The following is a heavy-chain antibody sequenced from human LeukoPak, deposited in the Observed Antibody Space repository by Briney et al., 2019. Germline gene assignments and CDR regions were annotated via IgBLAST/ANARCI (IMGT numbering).Heavy chain of an antibody. Sequence: GASVKVSCKASGYTFTSYYMHWVRQAPGQGLEWMGIINPSGGSTSCAQKFQGGVTMTRDTSTSTVYMELSSLRSEDTAVYYCARDRYYYDSSGYIRGISFDYWGQGTLVTVSS. CDR2: INPSGGST. D-gene: IGHD3-22*01. CDR3: ARDRYYYDSSGYIRGISFDY. J-gene: IGHJ4*02. CDR1: GYTFTSYY. V-gene: IGHV1-46*01.